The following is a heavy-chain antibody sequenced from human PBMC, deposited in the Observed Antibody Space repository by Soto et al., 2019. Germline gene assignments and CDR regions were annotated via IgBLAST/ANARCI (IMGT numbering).Heavy chain of an antibody. CDR2: IYHSGTT. CDR3: ARDEANGSGLSGGMDV. J-gene: IGHJ6*02. D-gene: IGHD3-10*01. V-gene: IGHV4-31*03. Sequence: QVQLQESGPGLVKPSETLSLSCNVSGGSISSDDFFWSWVRQHPARGLEWIGYIYHSGTTYYNPSLQSRITVSVDTSKNQFSLKLRSVTAADTAVYFCARDEANGSGLSGGMDVWGQGTAVTVS. CDR1: GGSISSDDFF.